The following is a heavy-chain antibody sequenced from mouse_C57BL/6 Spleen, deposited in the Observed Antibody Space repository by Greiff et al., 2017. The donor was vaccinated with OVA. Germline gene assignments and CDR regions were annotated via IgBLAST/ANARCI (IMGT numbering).Heavy chain of an antibody. J-gene: IGHJ4*01. CDR2: INPGSGGT. CDR1: GYAFTSYL. Sequence: QVQLKESGAELVRPGTSVKVSCKASGYAFTSYLITWVKQRPGQGLEWIGVINPGSGGTNYNEKFKGKATLTVDKSSSTAYMQLSSLTSEDSAVYFCAGSPDYGNFAMEYWGQGTSVTVSS. CDR3: AGSPDYGNFAMEY. V-gene: IGHV1-54*01. D-gene: IGHD2-1*01.